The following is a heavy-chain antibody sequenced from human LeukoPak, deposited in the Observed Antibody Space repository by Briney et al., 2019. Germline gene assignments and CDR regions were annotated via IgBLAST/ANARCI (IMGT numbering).Heavy chain of an antibody. CDR3: AKGPTYSSSWYAALDN. D-gene: IGHD6-13*01. CDR2: ITWDGSRR. CDR1: GFTFDDYT. J-gene: IGHJ4*02. V-gene: IGHV3-43*01. Sequence: EGSLRLSCAASGFTFDDYTMHWVRQAPGKGLEWISLITWDGSRRYYAGSVKGRFTISRDNSKNSLYLQMKSSRTEDTALYYCAKGPTYSSSWYAALDNWGQGTLVTVSS.